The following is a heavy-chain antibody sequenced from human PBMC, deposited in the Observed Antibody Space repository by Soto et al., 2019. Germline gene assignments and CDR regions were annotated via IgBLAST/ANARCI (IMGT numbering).Heavy chain of an antibody. D-gene: IGHD3-10*01. J-gene: IGHJ4*02. Sequence: EVQLLESGGGLVQPGGSLRLSCAASGFTFSSYAMRWVRQAPVKGLEWVSAISGSGGSTSYADPVKGRFTISRDNSKNTLYLQMSILRTEDTAVDYCAKDVTMLGGVIMSAGYFASWGQGTLVTVSS. V-gene: IGHV3-23*01. CDR2: ISGSGGST. CDR1: GFTFSSYA. CDR3: AKDVTMLGGVIMSAGYFAS.